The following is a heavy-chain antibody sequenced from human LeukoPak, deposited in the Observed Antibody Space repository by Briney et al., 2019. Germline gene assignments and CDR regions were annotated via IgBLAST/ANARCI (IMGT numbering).Heavy chain of an antibody. J-gene: IGHJ6*02. CDR2: INPSGGST. Sequence: ASVKVSCKASGYTFSRYYVNWVRQAPGQGLEWMGIINPSGGSTSYAQKFQGRVTMTRDTSTSTVYMELSSLRSGDTAIYYCANRYRSPLDVWGQGTTVTVSS. CDR3: ANRYRSPLDV. D-gene: IGHD6-13*01. CDR1: GYTFSRYY. V-gene: IGHV1-46*01.